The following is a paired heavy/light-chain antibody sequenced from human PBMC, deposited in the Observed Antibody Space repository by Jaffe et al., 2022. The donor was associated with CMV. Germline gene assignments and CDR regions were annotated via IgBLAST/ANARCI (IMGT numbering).Light chain of an antibody. Sequence: EIVMTQSPATLSVSPGERATLSCRASQSVSSDLAWYQQNPGQAPRLLIYGAITRATGIPARFSGSGSGTEFTLTISSLQPEDFAVYYCQHYNNWPPAFGQGTKVEIK. CDR3: QHYNNWPPA. CDR1: QSVSSD. CDR2: GAI. V-gene: IGKV3-15*01. J-gene: IGKJ1*01.
Heavy chain of an antibody. CDR3: TRGLLGLTGTLAAY. Sequence: QVQLVQSGAEVKKPGASVTVSCKASGYTFTDYGISWVRQAPGQGLEWMGWISAYNGHTNSAQKLQGRLTMTTDTSTSTAYMELRSLKSDDTAIYYCTRGLLGLTGTLAAYWGQGTLVTVSS. CDR1: GYTFTDYG. D-gene: IGHD1-7*01. V-gene: IGHV1-18*01. CDR2: ISAYNGHT. J-gene: IGHJ4*02.